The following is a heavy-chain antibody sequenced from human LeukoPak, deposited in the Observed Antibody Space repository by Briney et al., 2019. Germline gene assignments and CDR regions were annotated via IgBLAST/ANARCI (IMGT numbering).Heavy chain of an antibody. D-gene: IGHD6-13*01. V-gene: IGHV4-4*07. J-gene: IGHJ4*02. CDR3: ARSSSWAPYFDY. CDR1: GGSISSYY. CDR2: IYTSGST. Sequence: SETLSLTCTVSGGSISSYYWSWIRQPAGKGLDWIGRIYTSGSTNYNPSLKSRVTMSVDTSKNQFSLKLSSVTAADTAVYYCARSSSWAPYFDYWGQGTLVTVSS.